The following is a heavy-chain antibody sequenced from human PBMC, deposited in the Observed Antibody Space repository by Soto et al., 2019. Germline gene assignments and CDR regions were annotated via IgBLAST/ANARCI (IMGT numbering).Heavy chain of an antibody. D-gene: IGHD3-16*01. Sequence: PSETLSLTCAVYGGSFSGFYWSWFRQPPGKGLEWIGEINDSGTTNYNPSLKSRVTMSVDTSKNRFSLKLSSVTAADTAVYYCARGPPFHWGQGTLVTVSS. V-gene: IGHV4-34*01. CDR1: GGSFSGFY. CDR3: ARGPPFH. J-gene: IGHJ4*02. CDR2: INDSGTT.